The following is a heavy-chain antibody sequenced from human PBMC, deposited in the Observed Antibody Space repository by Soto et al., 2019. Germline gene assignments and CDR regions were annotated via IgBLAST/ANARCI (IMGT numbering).Heavy chain of an antibody. Sequence: QVQLQESGPGLVKPSETLSLTCTVSGVSVSSGSSHWSWIRQPPGKGLEWIGYIYYSGSTNYNPSLKSRVTRSVDTCKNPFSLQLSSVTAAETAVYYCARVWITGDIWGQGTLVTVSS. CDR2: IYYSGST. D-gene: IGHD7-27*01. V-gene: IGHV4-61*01. J-gene: IGHJ4*02. CDR3: ARVWITGDI. CDR1: GVSVSSGSSH.